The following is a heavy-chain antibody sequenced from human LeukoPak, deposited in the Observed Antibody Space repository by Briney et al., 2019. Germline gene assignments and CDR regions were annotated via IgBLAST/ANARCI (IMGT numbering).Heavy chain of an antibody. CDR2: FKTKIAGGTI. CDR3: AAGLGTSDFDS. Sequence: GGSLTLSCAASGFSFSNAYMSWVRQAPGKGLERVGRFKTKIAGGTIDYAAPVRGRFTISRDDSRNTLYLQMSSLKTDDTAVYYCAAGLGTSDFDSWGQGTLVTVSS. D-gene: IGHD7-27*01. J-gene: IGHJ4*02. V-gene: IGHV3-15*01. CDR1: GFSFSNAY.